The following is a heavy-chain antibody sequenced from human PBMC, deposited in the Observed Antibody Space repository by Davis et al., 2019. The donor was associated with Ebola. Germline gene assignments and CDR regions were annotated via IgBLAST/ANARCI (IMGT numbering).Heavy chain of an antibody. D-gene: IGHD3-16*02. J-gene: IGHJ6*02. V-gene: IGHV3-7*01. CDR2: IKQDGSEK. Sequence: GESLKISCAASGFTFSTYWMSWVRQAPGKGLEWVANIKQDGSEKFYVDSVKGRFTISRDNAKNTLYLQMNSLRAEDTAVYHCARSLKGASVSTYYGMDVWGQGTTVTVSS. CDR1: GFTFSTYW. CDR3: ARSLKGASVSTYYGMDV.